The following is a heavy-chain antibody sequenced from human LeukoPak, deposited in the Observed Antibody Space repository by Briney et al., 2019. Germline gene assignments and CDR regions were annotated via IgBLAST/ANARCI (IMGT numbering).Heavy chain of an antibody. CDR1: GFTVSSNY. J-gene: IGHJ4*02. D-gene: IGHD2-2*01. Sequence: GGSLRLSCAASGFTVSSNYMSWVRQAPGKGLEWVSVIYSGGSTYYADSVKGRFTISRDNAKNSLYLQMNSLRAEDTALYYCARGYCSSTSCYFDYWGQGTLVTVSS. V-gene: IGHV3-53*01. CDR2: IYSGGST. CDR3: ARGYCSSTSCYFDY.